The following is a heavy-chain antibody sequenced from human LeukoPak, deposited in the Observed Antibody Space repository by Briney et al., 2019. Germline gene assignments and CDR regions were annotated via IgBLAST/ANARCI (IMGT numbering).Heavy chain of an antibody. CDR1: GFTFSSYW. Sequence: GGSLRLSCAASGFTFSSYWMSWVRQAPGKGLVWVANIKQDGSEKYYVDSVKGRFTISRDNAKNSLYLQMNSLRAEDTAVYYCARDTLGYYYDSSGYYDYWGQGTLVTVSS. CDR2: IKQDGSEK. J-gene: IGHJ4*02. V-gene: IGHV3-7*03. D-gene: IGHD3-22*01. CDR3: ARDTLGYYYDSSGYYDY.